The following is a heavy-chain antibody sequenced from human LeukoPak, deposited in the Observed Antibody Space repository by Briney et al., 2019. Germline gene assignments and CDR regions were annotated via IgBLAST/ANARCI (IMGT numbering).Heavy chain of an antibody. D-gene: IGHD1-7*01. CDR2: INPNSGGT. CDR3: ARGLRYNWNYVLDY. V-gene: IGHV1-2*02. J-gene: IGHJ4*02. Sequence: ASVKVSCKASGYTFTDYYMHWVRQAPGQGLEWMAWINPNSGGTNYAQKFQGRVTMTRDTSISTAYMELSSLRSEDTAVYYCARGLRYNWNYVLDYWGQGTLVTVSS. CDR1: GYTFTDYY.